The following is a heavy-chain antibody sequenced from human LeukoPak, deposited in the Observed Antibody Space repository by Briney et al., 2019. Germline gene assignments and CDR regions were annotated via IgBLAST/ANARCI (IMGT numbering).Heavy chain of an antibody. CDR3: ARGVVVGYSYGEQVGWFDH. CDR1: GGTFSSYA. D-gene: IGHD5-18*01. Sequence: SVKVSCKASGGTFSSYAISWVRQAPGQGLEWMGGIIPIFGTANYAQKFQGRVTITADESTSTAYMELSSLRSEDTAVYYCARGVVVGYSYGEQVGWFDHWGQGTLVTVSS. V-gene: IGHV1-69*13. CDR2: IIPIFGTA. J-gene: IGHJ5*02.